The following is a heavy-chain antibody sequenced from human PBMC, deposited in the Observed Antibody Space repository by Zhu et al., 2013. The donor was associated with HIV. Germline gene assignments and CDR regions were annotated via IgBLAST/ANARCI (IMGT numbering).Heavy chain of an antibody. D-gene: IGHD6-19*01. CDR2: ILPSTGTT. V-gene: IGHV1-69*12. CDR1: GDTLGNDA. J-gene: IGHJ6*02. Sequence: QAHLVQSGAEVKKPGSSVKISCEASGDTLGNDAFSWVRQAPGQGLEWMGGILPSTGTTDYTRKFRGKIRISADGATSRVYMELIGLTSDDTAVYFCWREPFHSSGYLYGTPSSSWFNGVDLWGQGTTVIV. CDR3: WREPFHSSGYLYGTPSSSWFNGVDL.